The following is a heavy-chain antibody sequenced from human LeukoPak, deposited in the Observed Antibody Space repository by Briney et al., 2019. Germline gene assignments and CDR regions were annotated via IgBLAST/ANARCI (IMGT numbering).Heavy chain of an antibody. CDR3: ARDGY. V-gene: IGHV3-53*01. Sequence: GGSLRLSCAASGLTFSGHEMNWVRQAPGKGLEWVSVIYSGGSTYYADSVKGRFTISRDNSKNTLYLQMNSLRAEDTAVYYCARDGYWGQGTLVTVSS. J-gene: IGHJ4*02. CDR1: GLTFSGHE. CDR2: IYSGGST.